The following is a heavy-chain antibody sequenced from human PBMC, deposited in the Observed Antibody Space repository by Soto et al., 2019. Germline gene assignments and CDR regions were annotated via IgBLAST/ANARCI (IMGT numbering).Heavy chain of an antibody. V-gene: IGHV1-8*01. CDR1: GYTFTSYD. CDR3: ARGFPLWFDP. CDR2: MNPNSGNT. Sequence: GASVKVSCKASGYTFTSYDINWVRQATGQGLEWMGWMNPNSGNTGYAQKFQGRVTITRDTSASTAYMELSSLRSEDTAVYYCARGFPLWFDPWGQGTLVTVSS. J-gene: IGHJ5*02.